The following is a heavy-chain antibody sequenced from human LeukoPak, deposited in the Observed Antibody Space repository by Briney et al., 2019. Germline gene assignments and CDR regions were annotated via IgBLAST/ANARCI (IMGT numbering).Heavy chain of an antibody. J-gene: IGHJ4*02. D-gene: IGHD2-15*01. CDR3: ARGVGYCSGGSCYSIF. CDR1: GFTFTNFY. CDR2: INPSGTNA. Sequence: ASVKVSCKASGFTFTNFYMHWVRQAPGQGLEWMGIINPSGTNAMYAQKFQGRVIMTRDTSTSTAYMELRSLRSDDTAVYYCARGVGYCSGGSCYSIFWGQGTLVTVSS. V-gene: IGHV1-46*01.